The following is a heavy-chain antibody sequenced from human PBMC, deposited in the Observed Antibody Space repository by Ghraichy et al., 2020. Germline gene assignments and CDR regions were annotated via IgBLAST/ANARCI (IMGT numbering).Heavy chain of an antibody. Sequence: GRSLRLSCAASGFTFTNYAMHWVRQAPGKGLEWVAVIWSDGSNKYYADSVEGRFTISRDNSKNTLYLQMNSLTDDDTAVFYCARSITMAGTPPFDYWGQGALVTVSS. CDR2: IWSDGSNK. J-gene: IGHJ4*02. D-gene: IGHD5-24*01. V-gene: IGHV3-33*01. CDR1: GFTFTNYA. CDR3: ARSITMAGTPPFDY.